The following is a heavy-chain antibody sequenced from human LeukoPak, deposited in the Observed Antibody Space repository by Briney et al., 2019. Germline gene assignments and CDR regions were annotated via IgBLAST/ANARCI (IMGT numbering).Heavy chain of an antibody. CDR2: IYHSGST. CDR1: GYSISSGYY. Sequence: SETLSLTCAVSGYSISSGYYWGWIRQPPGKGLEWIGSIYHSGSTYYNPSLKSRVTISVDTSKNQFSLKLSSVTAADTAVYYCAREGSRYFDWLPVIDYRGQGTLVTVSS. CDR3: AREGSRYFDWLPVIDY. V-gene: IGHV4-38-2*02. J-gene: IGHJ4*02. D-gene: IGHD3-9*01.